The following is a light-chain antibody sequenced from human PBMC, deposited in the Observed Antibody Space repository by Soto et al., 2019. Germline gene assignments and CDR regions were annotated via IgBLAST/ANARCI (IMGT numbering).Light chain of an antibody. CDR2: GNF. Sequence: QSVLTQPPSVSGAPGQRVTISCTGSSSNIGAGFDVQWYQHLPGTAPKLLIYGNFNRPSGVPDRFSGSKSGTSASLAITGLQAEDEADYYCQSYDGRYVFGTGTQLTVL. V-gene: IGLV1-40*01. CDR1: SSNIGAGFD. J-gene: IGLJ1*01. CDR3: QSYDGRYV.